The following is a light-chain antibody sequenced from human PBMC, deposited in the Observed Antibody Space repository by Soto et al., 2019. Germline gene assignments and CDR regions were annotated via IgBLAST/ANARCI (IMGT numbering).Light chain of an antibody. CDR1: SSDVGGYNC. V-gene: IGLV2-14*01. J-gene: IGLJ1*01. CDR2: EVS. Sequence: QSARTQPASVSGSPGQSITISCTGTSSDVGGYNCVSWYQQHPGKAPKLMIYEVSNRPSGVSNRFSGSKSGNTASLTISGLQAEDEADYYCSSYTSSSTLVFGTGTKVTVL. CDR3: SSYTSSSTLV.